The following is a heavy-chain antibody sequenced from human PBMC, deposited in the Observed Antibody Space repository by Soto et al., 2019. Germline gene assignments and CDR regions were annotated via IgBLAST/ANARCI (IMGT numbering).Heavy chain of an antibody. CDR1: GFTFSSYS. Sequence: PWGSLRLSCAASGFTFSSYSMSWVRQAPGKGLEWVSGISGNGDSTYYADSVKGRFTISRDNPKSTLYLQMNSLRAEDTAVYYCARGPSTRNDKFDYWGQGTLVTVSS. J-gene: IGHJ4*02. D-gene: IGHD3-22*01. CDR2: ISGNGDST. CDR3: ARGPSTRNDKFDY. V-gene: IGHV3-23*01.